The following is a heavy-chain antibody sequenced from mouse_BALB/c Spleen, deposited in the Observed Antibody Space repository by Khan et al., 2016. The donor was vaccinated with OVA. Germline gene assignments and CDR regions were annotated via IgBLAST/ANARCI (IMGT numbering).Heavy chain of an antibody. D-gene: IGHD1-2*01. CDR2: ISYSGST. CDR3: ARTARIKY. Sequence: EVQPQESGPGLVKPSQSLSLTCTVTGYSITSGYGWNWIRQFPGNKLEWMGYISYSGSTNYNPSLKSRISITRDTSKNQFFLQLNSGTSEDTATYYCARTARIKYWGQGTTLTVSS. CDR1: GYSITSGYG. V-gene: IGHV3-2*02. J-gene: IGHJ2*01.